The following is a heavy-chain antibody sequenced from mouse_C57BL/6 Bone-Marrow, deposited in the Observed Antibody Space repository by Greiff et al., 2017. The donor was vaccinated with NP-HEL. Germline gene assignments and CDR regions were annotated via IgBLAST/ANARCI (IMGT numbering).Heavy chain of an antibody. Sequence: VKLQQSGAELVRPGASVTLSCKASGYTFTDYEMHWVKQTPVHGLEWIGAIDPETGGTAYNQKFTGKAILTADKSSSTAYMELRSLTSEDSAVYYGTRGAGYYAMDYWGQGTSVTVSS. CDR1: GYTFTDYE. CDR2: IDPETGGT. V-gene: IGHV1-15*01. D-gene: IGHD3-3*01. CDR3: TRGAGYYAMDY. J-gene: IGHJ4*01.